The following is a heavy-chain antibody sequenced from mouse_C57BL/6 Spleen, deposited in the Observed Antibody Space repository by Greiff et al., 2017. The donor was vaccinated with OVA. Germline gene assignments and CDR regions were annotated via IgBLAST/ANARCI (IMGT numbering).Heavy chain of an antibody. J-gene: IGHJ2*01. D-gene: IGHD2-1*01. Sequence: EVMLVESGGGLVQPGGSMKLSCVASGFTFSNYWMNWVRQSPEKGLEWVAQIRLKSDNYATHYAESVKGRFTISRDDSKSSVYLQMNNLRAEDTGIYYCTGRFIYYGNYYFDYWGQGTTLTVSS. V-gene: IGHV6-3*01. CDR1: GFTFSNYW. CDR2: IRLKSDNYAT. CDR3: TGRFIYYGNYYFDY.